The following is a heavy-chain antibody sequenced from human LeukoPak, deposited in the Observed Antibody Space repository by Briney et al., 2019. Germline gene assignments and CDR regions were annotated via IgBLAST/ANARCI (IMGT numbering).Heavy chain of an antibody. Sequence: SETLSLTCTVSGGSINSSDYYWSWIRQHPGKGLEWIGYIHYRGSTYYNPSLKSRVTISGDTPRNQFSLKLNSVTAADTAVYYCARVRWPQLDMDVWGQGTTVTVSS. J-gene: IGHJ6*02. CDR2: IHYRGST. D-gene: IGHD5-24*01. V-gene: IGHV4-31*03. CDR1: GGSINSSDYY. CDR3: ARVRWPQLDMDV.